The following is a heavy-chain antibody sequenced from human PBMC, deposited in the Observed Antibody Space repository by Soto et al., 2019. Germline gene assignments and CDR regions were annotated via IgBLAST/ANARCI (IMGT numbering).Heavy chain of an antibody. V-gene: IGHV3-74*01. Sequence: EVQLVESGGGLVQPGGSLRLSCAASGFSSSTYWMHWVRQAPGKGLVWVSRINGDGSITNYADSVKGRFTVSRDNAKNTVYVQVNSLRAEDTAVYYCARERKERAFDIWGQGTMVTVSS. J-gene: IGHJ3*02. CDR2: INGDGSIT. CDR1: GFSSSTYW. CDR3: ARERKERAFDI. D-gene: IGHD6-25*01.